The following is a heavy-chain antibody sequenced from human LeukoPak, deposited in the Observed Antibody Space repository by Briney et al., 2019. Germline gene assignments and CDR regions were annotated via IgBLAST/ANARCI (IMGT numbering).Heavy chain of an antibody. D-gene: IGHD1-26*01. CDR2: IIPILGIA. V-gene: IGHV1-69*04. CDR1: GGTFSSYA. J-gene: IGHJ4*02. CDR3: ARDVDVGPTFGY. Sequence: GASVKVSCKASGGTFSSYAISWVRQAPGQGLEWMGRIIPILGIANYAQKFQGRVTITADKSTSTAYMELSSLRSEDTAVYYCARDVDVGPTFGYWGQGTLVTVSS.